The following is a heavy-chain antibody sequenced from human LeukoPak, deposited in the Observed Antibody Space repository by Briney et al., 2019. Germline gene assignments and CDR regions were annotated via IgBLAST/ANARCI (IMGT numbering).Heavy chain of an antibody. D-gene: IGHD1-26*01. CDR2: ISSSSSYI. Sequence: GGSLRLSCAASGFTFSSYSMNWVRQAPGKGLEWVSSISSSSSYIYYADSVKGRFTISRDNAKNSLYLQMNSLRAEDTAVYYCARDIQVGAAFDIWGQGTMVTVSS. CDR3: ARDIQVGAAFDI. J-gene: IGHJ3*02. CDR1: GFTFSSYS. V-gene: IGHV3-21*01.